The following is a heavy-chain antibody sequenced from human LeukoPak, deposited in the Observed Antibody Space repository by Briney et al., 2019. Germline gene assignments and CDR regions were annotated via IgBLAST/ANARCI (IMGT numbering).Heavy chain of an antibody. V-gene: IGHV2-5*02. Sequence: SGPTLVKPTPTLTLTCTFSGFSLRTSGVGVGWIRQPPAKALEWLALIYWDDDKRYSPSLKSRLTITKDTSKNQVVLTMTNMDPVDTATYYCAMGMVDYYDSSGYSNWGQGTLVTVSS. CDR3: AMGMVDYYDSSGYSN. J-gene: IGHJ4*02. CDR1: GFSLRTSGVG. D-gene: IGHD3-22*01. CDR2: IYWDDDK.